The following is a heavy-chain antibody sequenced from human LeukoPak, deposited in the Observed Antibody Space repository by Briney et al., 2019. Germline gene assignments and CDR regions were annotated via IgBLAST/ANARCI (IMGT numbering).Heavy chain of an antibody. D-gene: IGHD3-9*01. V-gene: IGHV4-39*01. Sequence: SETLSLTCAVSGGSIITNDYWWGWVRQPPGKGLEWNGTIDHAATTYYYVSLKSRVTISVATTNYPLSLSLSAVTAADTALYYCARPCGYFDWFGYYDYMDVWGKETTVTVSS. CDR1: GGSIITNDYW. J-gene: IGHJ6*03. CDR3: ARPCGYFDWFGYYDYMDV. CDR2: IDHAATT.